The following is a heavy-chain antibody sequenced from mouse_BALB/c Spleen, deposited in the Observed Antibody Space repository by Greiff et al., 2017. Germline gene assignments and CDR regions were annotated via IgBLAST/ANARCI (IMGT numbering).Heavy chain of an antibody. CDR3: AKKGEYGNFYAMDY. J-gene: IGHJ4*01. CDR2: IWGDGST. CDR1: GFSLTSYG. V-gene: IGHV2-3*01. D-gene: IGHD2-10*02. Sequence: VKLVESGPGLVAPSQCLSITCTASGFSLTSYGVSWVRQPPGKGLEWLGVIWGDGSTNYHSAHISRLSISKDNSKSQVILKLNSLQTDDTATYYCAKKGEYGNFYAMDYWGQGTSVTVSS.